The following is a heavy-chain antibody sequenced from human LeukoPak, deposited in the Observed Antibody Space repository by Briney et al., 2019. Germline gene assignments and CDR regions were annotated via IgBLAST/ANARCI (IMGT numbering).Heavy chain of an antibody. V-gene: IGHV3-23*01. J-gene: IGHJ4*02. Sequence: GGSLRLSCAASGFSFSTYAMTWVRQAPGKGLEWVSGISDGGGTTNYADAVKGRFTISRDKSKNTLFLQMNSLRAEDTAVYYCAKSYGDYLGYFDSWGQGTLVTVSS. D-gene: IGHD4-17*01. CDR3: AKSYGDYLGYFDS. CDR2: ISDGGGTT. CDR1: GFSFSTYA.